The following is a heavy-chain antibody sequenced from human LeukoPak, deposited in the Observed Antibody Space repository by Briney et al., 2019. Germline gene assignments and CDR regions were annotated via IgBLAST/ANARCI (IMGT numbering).Heavy chain of an antibody. CDR3: ARENTYYDFWSGYSPDAFDI. D-gene: IGHD3-3*01. J-gene: IGHJ3*02. CDR2: IIPVFGTA. CDR1: GGTFSSYA. Sequence: WVKVSCKASGGTFSSYAISWVRQAPGQGLEWTGGIIPVFGTANYAQKFQGRVTITTDESTSTAYMELSSLRSEDTAVYYCARENTYYDFWSGYSPDAFDIWGQGTMVTVSS. V-gene: IGHV1-69*05.